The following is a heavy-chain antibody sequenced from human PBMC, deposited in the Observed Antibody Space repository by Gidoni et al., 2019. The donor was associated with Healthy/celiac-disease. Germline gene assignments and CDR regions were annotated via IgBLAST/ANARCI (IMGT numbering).Heavy chain of an antibody. D-gene: IGHD6-19*01. CDR1: GGSVRSGSYY. V-gene: IGHV4-61*01. CDR3: ARKYSSGGGRFDP. Sequence: QVQLQESVPGLVKPSATLSLTCTVSGGSVRSGSYYWSWIRQPPGKGLEWIGYIYYSGSTNYNPSLKSRVTISVDTSKNQFSLKLSSVTAADTAVYYCARKYSSGGGRFDPWGQGTLVTVSS. J-gene: IGHJ5*02. CDR2: IYYSGST.